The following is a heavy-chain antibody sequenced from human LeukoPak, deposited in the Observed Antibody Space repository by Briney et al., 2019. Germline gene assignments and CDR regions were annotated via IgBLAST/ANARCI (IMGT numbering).Heavy chain of an antibody. V-gene: IGHV3-66*01. J-gene: IGHJ6*02. CDR1: GFTVSSNY. D-gene: IGHD1-1*01. Sequence: GGSLRLSCAASGFTVSSNYMSRVRQAPGKGLEWVSVIYSGGSTYYADSVKGRFTISRDNSKNTLYLQMNSLRAEDTAVYYCARDLRPRYNWNDSGYYYGMDVWGQGTTVTVSS. CDR2: IYSGGST. CDR3: ARDLRPRYNWNDSGYYYGMDV.